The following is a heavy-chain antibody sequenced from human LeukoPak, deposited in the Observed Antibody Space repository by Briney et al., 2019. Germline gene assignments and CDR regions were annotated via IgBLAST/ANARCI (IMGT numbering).Heavy chain of an antibody. CDR1: GFNFSSYG. V-gene: IGHV3-30*18. CDR3: AKDLPPKWELPFDAFDI. CDR2: ISYDGRNE. J-gene: IGHJ3*02. D-gene: IGHD1-26*01. Sequence: GGSLRLSCAASGFNFSSYGMHWVRQDPGKGLEWVAVISYDGRNEYYADSLKGRFTISRDNSKNTLYLQMNSLRAEDTAVYYCAKDLPPKWELPFDAFDIWGQGTMVTVSS.